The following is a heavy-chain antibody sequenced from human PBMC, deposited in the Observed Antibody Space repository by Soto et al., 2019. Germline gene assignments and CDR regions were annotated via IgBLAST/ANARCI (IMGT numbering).Heavy chain of an antibody. D-gene: IGHD1-26*01. Sequence: GGSRRLSCAVSGFTFNSNDMTWVRQAPGKGLEWVSTISSSGAFTYHADSVRGRLTISRDNSKNTLFLQTDSLRPEDTALYYCAKDDGVGATLGLPDYWGQGTLVTVSS. CDR3: AKDDGVGATLGLPDY. J-gene: IGHJ4*02. V-gene: IGHV3-23*01. CDR1: GFTFNSND. CDR2: ISSSGAFT.